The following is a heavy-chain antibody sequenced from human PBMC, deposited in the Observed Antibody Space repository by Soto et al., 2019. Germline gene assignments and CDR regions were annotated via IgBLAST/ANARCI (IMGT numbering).Heavy chain of an antibody. CDR2: ISSDATKK. Sequence: QVQLVESGGGVVQPGRSLRLSCAASGFTFRTYGMHWVRQAPGEGLEWVADISSDATKKHSADSVKGRFTISRDNSKNTLYLQMISLRTADTAVYYCAKEAPGGWHFFDTWGQGTLVTVSS. D-gene: IGHD6-19*01. CDR1: GFTFRTYG. J-gene: IGHJ4*02. V-gene: IGHV3-30*18. CDR3: AKEAPGGWHFFDT.